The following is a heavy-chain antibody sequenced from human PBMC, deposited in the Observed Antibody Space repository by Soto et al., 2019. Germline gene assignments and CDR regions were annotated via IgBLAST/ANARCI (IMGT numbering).Heavy chain of an antibody. J-gene: IGHJ4*02. V-gene: IGHV4-59*12. CDR1: GGSINYYY. CDR2: VSHSGST. D-gene: IGHD3-22*01. Sequence: SETLSLTCTVSGGSINYYYWNWIRQPPGKGLEWIGCVSHSGSTNYNPSLKSRVAISVDKSKNQFSLKLSSVTAADTAVYYCARDLYYDSSGYPFDYWGQGTLVTVSS. CDR3: ARDLYYDSSGYPFDY.